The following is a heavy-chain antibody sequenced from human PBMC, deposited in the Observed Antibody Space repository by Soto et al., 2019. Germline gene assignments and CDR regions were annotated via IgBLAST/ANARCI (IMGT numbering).Heavy chain of an antibody. Sequence: ASVKVSCKASGYTFTGYYMHWVRQAPGQGLEWMGWINPNSGGTNYAQKFQGWVTMTRDTSISTAYMELSRLRSDDTAVYYCARDRTYSSGWYAAYWGQGTLVTVSS. CDR1: GYTFTGYY. CDR2: INPNSGGT. CDR3: ARDRTYSSGWYAAY. D-gene: IGHD6-19*01. V-gene: IGHV1-2*04. J-gene: IGHJ4*02.